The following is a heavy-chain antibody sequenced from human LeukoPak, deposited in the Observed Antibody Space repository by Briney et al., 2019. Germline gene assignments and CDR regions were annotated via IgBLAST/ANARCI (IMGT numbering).Heavy chain of an antibody. J-gene: IGHJ4*02. D-gene: IGHD6-13*01. CDR1: GGSISSYY. CDR2: IYYSGST. V-gene: IGHV4-59*01. Sequence: PSETLSLTCTVSGGSISSYYWSWIRQPPGKGLEWIGYIYYSGSTNHNPSLKSRVTISVDTSKNQFSLKLSSVTAADTAVYYCARGGESIAAAGNFDYWGQGTLVTISS. CDR3: ARGGESIAAAGNFDY.